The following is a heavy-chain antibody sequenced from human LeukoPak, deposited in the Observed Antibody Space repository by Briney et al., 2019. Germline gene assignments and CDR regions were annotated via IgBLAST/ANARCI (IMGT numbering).Heavy chain of an antibody. V-gene: IGHV4-61*05. CDR2: IYYSGST. Sequence: PSETLSLTCTVSGGSISSSSYYWGWIRQPPGKGLEWIGYIYYSGSTNYNPSLKSRVTISVDTSKNQFSLKLSSVTAADTAVYYCARGSGVRGVREPADTWGQGTLVTVSS. D-gene: IGHD3-10*01. CDR1: GGSISSSSYY. J-gene: IGHJ5*02. CDR3: ARGSGVRGVREPADT.